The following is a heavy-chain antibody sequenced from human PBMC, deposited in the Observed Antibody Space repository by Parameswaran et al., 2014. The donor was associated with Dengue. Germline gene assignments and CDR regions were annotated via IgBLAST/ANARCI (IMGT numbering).Heavy chain of an antibody. V-gene: IGHV4-31*02. J-gene: IGHJ6*02. Sequence: VRQMPGKGLEWIGYIYYSGSTHYNPSLKSRVTISVDMSKNQFSLKLSSVTAADTAVYYCARDTYSSSPFNYYYYGMDVWGQGTTVTVSS. D-gene: IGHD6-6*01. CDR2: IYYSGST. CDR3: ARDTYSSSPFNYYYYGMDV.